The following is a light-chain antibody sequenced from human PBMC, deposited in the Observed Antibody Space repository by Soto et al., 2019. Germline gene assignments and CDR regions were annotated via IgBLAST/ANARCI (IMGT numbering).Light chain of an antibody. J-gene: IGKJ1*01. CDR2: ATS. CDR1: QSVGTLY. V-gene: IGKV3-20*01. Sequence: IVLTQSPGTLSLSPGDRATLSCMASQSVGTLYLAWYQQKPGQAPXFLISATSTRATGISDRLSGSGSGTEFTLIISRLEPEDFAVYYCQQYGSSWTFGQGTKVDIK. CDR3: QQYGSSWT.